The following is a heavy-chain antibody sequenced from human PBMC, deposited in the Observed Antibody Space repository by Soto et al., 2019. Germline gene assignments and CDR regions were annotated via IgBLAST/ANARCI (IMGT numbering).Heavy chain of an antibody. J-gene: IGHJ6*02. Sequence: GGSLRLSCVASGFSFSTHTMNWVRQAPGKGLEWVSRVTASSSNIYYADSVKGRFTISRDNAKNSLYLQMNILRDEDTAVYYCARDQALSPMDVWGQGTTVTVSS. CDR2: VTASSSNI. CDR1: GFSFSTHT. V-gene: IGHV3-48*02. CDR3: ARDQALSPMDV.